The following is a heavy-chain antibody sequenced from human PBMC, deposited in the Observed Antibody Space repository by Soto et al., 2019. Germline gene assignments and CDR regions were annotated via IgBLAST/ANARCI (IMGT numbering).Heavy chain of an antibody. V-gene: IGHV4-31*03. D-gene: IGHD1-26*01. Sequence: QVQLEESGPGLVKPSQTLSLTCSVSGGSFSSDSFIWSWVRQFPGKGLEWIGYIYYSGTTYSNPSLRSRVIMSVDTSKNQFSLKLSSVTAADTAVYYCARDHKWDGMDVWGQGTTVTVSS. CDR1: GGSFSSDSFI. CDR3: ARDHKWDGMDV. CDR2: IYYSGTT. J-gene: IGHJ6*02.